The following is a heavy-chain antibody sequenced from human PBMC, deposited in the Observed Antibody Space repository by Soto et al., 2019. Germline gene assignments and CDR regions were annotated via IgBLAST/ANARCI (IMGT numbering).Heavy chain of an antibody. D-gene: IGHD3-16*01. CDR2: IYNHGPT. CDR1: GDSISSGSPY. V-gene: IGHV4-31*11. CDR3: ARDWAVPYGMDV. Sequence: QVQLQESGPGLVKPSPTLALHCAGSGDSISSGSPYWGCIRQHQGKGLEWIGYIYNHGPTYSDPAVKTRGTITVDTSKSEFSLKVTSVTAADTAVYYCARDWAVPYGMDVWGHGTAVTVSS. J-gene: IGHJ6*02.